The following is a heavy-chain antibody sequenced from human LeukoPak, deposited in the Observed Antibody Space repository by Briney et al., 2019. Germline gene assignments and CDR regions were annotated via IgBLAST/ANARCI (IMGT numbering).Heavy chain of an antibody. D-gene: IGHD2-15*01. CDR3: AKGGRVVVSMGDAFDI. CDR2: ISSDGSSK. V-gene: IGHV3-30*18. J-gene: IGHJ3*02. Sequence: PGGSLRLSCVASGFTFSYYGIHWVRQAPGKGLEWVAVISSDGSSKYYEDSVKGRFTISRDNSKKTLYLQMNSPRTEDTAVYYCAKGGRVVVSMGDAFDIWGQGTTVTVSS. CDR1: GFTFSYYG.